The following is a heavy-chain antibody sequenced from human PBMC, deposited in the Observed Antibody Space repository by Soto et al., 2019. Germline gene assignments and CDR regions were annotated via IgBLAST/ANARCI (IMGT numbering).Heavy chain of an antibody. J-gene: IGHJ6*03. D-gene: IGHD2-8*01. CDR3: ARGGGYCTNGVCYISGSNYYMDV. V-gene: IGHV4-34*01. CDR1: GGSFSGYY. CDR2: INHSGST. Sequence: SETLSLTCAVXGGSFSGYYWSWIRQPPGKGLEWIGEINHSGSTNYNPSLKSRVTISVDTSKNQFSLKLSSVTAADTAVYYCARGGGYCTNGVCYISGSNYYMDVWGKGTTVTVSS.